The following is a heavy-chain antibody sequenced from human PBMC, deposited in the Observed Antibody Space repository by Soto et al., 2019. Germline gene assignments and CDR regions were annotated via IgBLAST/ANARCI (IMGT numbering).Heavy chain of an antibody. J-gene: IGHJ1*01. Sequence: VQLVESGGGLVQPGGSLRLSCAASGFSFSSYWMHWVRHAPGKGLVWVSRINSDGSSATYADSVKGRFTISRDNAKNTLYLQMNSLTPEDTAVYYCAKGVPAATRYFQHWDQGTLVTVSS. CDR3: AKGVPAATRYFQH. V-gene: IGHV3-74*01. CDR1: GFSFSSYW. D-gene: IGHD2-2*01. CDR2: INSDGSSA.